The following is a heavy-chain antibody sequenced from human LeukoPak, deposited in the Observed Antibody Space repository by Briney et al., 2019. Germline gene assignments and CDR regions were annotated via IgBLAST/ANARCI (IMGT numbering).Heavy chain of an antibody. CDR1: GYTFAGYY. CDR3: ARASGIVATISGY. J-gene: IGHJ4*02. D-gene: IGHD5-12*01. Sequence: ASVKVSCKASGYTFAGYYMHWVRQAPGQGLEWMGWINPNSGGTNYAQKFQGRVTMTRDTSISTAYMELSRLRSDDTAMYYCARASGIVATISGYWGQGTLVTVSS. V-gene: IGHV1-2*02. CDR2: INPNSGGT.